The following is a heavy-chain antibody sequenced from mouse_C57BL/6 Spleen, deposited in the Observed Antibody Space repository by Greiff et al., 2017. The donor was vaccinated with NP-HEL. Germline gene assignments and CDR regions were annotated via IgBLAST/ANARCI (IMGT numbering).Heavy chain of an antibody. D-gene: IGHD2-4*01. J-gene: IGHJ2*01. V-gene: IGHV6-3*01. CDR1: GFTFSNYW. CDR2: IRLKSDNYAT. Sequence: EVQLVESGGGLVQPGGSMKLSCVASGFTFSNYWMNWVRQSPEKGLEWVAQIRLKSDNYATHYAESVKGRFTISRDDSKSSVHLQMNNLRAEDTGIYYCTGGGYYDYDGWGQGTTLTVSS. CDR3: TGGGYYDYDG.